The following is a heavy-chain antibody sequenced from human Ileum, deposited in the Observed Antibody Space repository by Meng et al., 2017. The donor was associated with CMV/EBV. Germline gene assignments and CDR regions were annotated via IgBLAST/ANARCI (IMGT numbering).Heavy chain of an antibody. CDR3: ARGRQLVPFYYYYGMDI. V-gene: IGHV1-8*03. Sequence: ASVKVSCKASGYTFTSYDIDWVRQAIGQGLEWMGWVNPNSGNTGYAQQFQGRVTISRNTSTSTAYMELNSLKSEDTAVYYCARGRQLVPFYYYYGMDIWGQGTTVTVSS. CDR2: VNPNSGNT. J-gene: IGHJ6*02. D-gene: IGHD6-13*01. CDR1: GYTFTSYD.